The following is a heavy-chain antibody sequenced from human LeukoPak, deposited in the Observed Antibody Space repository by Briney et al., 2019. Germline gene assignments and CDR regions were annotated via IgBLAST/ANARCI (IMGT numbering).Heavy chain of an antibody. CDR1: GFTVSSNY. V-gene: IGHV3-66*01. CDR2: IYSGGST. Sequence: PGGSLRLSRAASGFTVSSNYMSWVRQAPGKGLEWVSVIYSGGSTYYADSVKGRFTISRDNSKNTLYLQMNSLRAEDTAVYYCATTVTTGVNDYWGQGTLVTVSS. CDR3: ATTVTTGVNDY. D-gene: IGHD4-17*01. J-gene: IGHJ4*02.